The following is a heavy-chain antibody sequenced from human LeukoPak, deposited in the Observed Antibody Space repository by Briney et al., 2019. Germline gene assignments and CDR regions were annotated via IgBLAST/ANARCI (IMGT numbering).Heavy chain of an antibody. D-gene: IGHD6-6*01. CDR3: ARRRISSSSSSGGYYFDY. V-gene: IGHV4-59*08. Sequence: SETLSLTCTVSDGSITNDDWSWVRQPPGKGLEFIGHVHYSGTANYKPSLRSRVTISIATSKQQFFLKLSSVTAADTAVYYCARRRISSSSSSGGYYFDYWGQGTLVTVSS. J-gene: IGHJ4*02. CDR2: VHYSGTA. CDR1: DGSITNDD.